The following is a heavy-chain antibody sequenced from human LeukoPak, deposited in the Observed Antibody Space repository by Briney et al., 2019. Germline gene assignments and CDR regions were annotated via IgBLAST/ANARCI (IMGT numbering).Heavy chain of an antibody. CDR1: GGSISSYY. CDR3: ARDVVPAAPDYYYYGMDV. CDR2: IYTSGST. J-gene: IGHJ6*02. D-gene: IGHD2-2*01. Sequence: SETLSLTCTVSGGSISSYYWSWIRQPAGKGLEWIGRIYTSGSTNYNPSLKSRVPISVDTSTNQFSLKLSSVTAADTAVYYWARDVVPAAPDYYYYGMDVWGQGTTVTVSS. V-gene: IGHV4-4*07.